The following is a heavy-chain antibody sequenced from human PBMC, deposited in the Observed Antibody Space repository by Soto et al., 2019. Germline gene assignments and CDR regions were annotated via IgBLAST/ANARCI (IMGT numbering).Heavy chain of an antibody. V-gene: IGHV3-9*01. Sequence: HPGGSLRLSCAASGFTFDDYAMHWVRQAPGKGLEWVSGISWNGGSIDYADSVKGRFTISRDNAKNSLYLQMNSLRAEDTAWYYCVKDIGVVTWGQGTRVTVSS. CDR1: GFTFDDYA. J-gene: IGHJ4*02. D-gene: IGHD2-21*02. CDR2: ISWNGGSI. CDR3: VKDIGVVT.